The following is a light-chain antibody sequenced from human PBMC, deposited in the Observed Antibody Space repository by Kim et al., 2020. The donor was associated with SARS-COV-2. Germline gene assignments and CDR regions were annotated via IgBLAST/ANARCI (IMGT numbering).Light chain of an antibody. CDR3: QQYDHLPYT. CDR1: QDIGDY. J-gene: IGKJ2*01. CDR2: DAS. Sequence: SASVGDRVPISCQASQDIGDYLNWYHQKPGKAPNLLIHDASILQTGVPPRFSGGGSGTHFTFTIGSLQPEVIATYFCQQYDHLPYTFGQGTKLEI. V-gene: IGKV1-33*01.